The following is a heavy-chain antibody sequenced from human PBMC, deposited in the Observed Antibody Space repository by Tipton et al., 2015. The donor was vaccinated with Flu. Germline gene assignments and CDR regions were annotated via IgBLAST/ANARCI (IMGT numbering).Heavy chain of an antibody. CDR1: GFTFSSYA. J-gene: IGHJ4*02. V-gene: IGHV3-23*01. CDR2: ISGSGGST. D-gene: IGHD3-22*01. CDR3: AKPSDSSGARD. Sequence: SLRLPCAASGFTFSSYAMSWVRQAPGKGLEWVSAISGSGGSTYYADSVKGRFTISRDNSKNTLYLQMNSLRAEDTAVYYCAKPSDSSGARDWGQGTLVTVSS.